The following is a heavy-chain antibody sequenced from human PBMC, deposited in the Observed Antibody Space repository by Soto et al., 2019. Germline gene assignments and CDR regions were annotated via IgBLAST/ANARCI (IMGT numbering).Heavy chain of an antibody. CDR1: GYTLTELS. CDR3: ATARLYYYDSSGYYFDY. J-gene: IGHJ4*02. Sequence: ASVKVSCKVSGYTLTELSMHWVRQAPGKGLEWMGGFDPEDGETIYAQKFQGRVTMTEDTSTDTAYMELSSLRSEDTAVYYCATARLYYYDSSGYYFDYWGQGTLVTVSS. D-gene: IGHD3-22*01. V-gene: IGHV1-24*01. CDR2: FDPEDGET.